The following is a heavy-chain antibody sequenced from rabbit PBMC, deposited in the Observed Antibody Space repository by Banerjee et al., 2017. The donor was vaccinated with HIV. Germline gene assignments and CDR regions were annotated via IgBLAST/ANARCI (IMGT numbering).Heavy chain of an antibody. J-gene: IGHJ4*01. Sequence: QSLEESGGDLVKPGASLTLTCTASGFSFSGNYYMCWVRQAPGKGLEWIACIYTGSGNTDYASWAKGRFSISKTSSTTVTLQMTSLTAADTATYFCARGDVAGDAGYGYNMNLWGPGTLVTVS. D-gene: IGHD6-1*01. CDR3: ARGDVAGDAGYGYNMNL. V-gene: IGHV1S40*01. CDR1: GFSFSGNYY. CDR2: IYTGSGNT.